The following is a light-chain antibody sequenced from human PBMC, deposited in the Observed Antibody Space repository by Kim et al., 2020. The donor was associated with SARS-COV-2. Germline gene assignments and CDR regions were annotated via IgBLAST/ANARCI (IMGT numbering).Light chain of an antibody. CDR1: QSVLYTSNDKNY. J-gene: IGKJ1*01. Sequence: ATINCKSSQSVLYTSNDKNYLAWYQHKPGQPPRLLIYWASTRESGVPDRFSGSGSGTDFTLTISSLQAEDVAVYYCQHYYTTPRTFGQGTKVDIK. CDR2: WAS. V-gene: IGKV4-1*01. CDR3: QHYYTTPRT.